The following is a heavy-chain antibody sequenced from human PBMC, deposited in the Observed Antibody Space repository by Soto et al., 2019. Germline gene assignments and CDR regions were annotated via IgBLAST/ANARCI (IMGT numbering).Heavy chain of an antibody. CDR3: ARRRDYYYGMDV. Sequence: SETLSLTCAVYGGSFSGYYWSWIRQPPGKGLEWIGEINHGGSTNYNPSLKSRVTISADTSKNQFSLKLSSVTAADTAVYYCARRRDYYYGMDVWGQGTTVTVSS. J-gene: IGHJ6*02. CDR1: GGSFSGYY. V-gene: IGHV4-34*01. CDR2: INHGGST.